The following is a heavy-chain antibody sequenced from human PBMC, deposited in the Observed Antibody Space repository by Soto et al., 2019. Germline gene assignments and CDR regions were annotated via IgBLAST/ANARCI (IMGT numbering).Heavy chain of an antibody. CDR1: GGSLSSGDYY. D-gene: IGHD3-22*01. V-gene: IGHV4-30-4*01. CDR2: IYYSGST. Sequence: PSETLSLTCTVSGGSLSSGDYYWSWIRQPPGKGLEWIGYIYYSGSTYYNPSLKSRVTISVDTSKNQFSLKLSSVTAADTAVYYCARGSKDYYDSSPGPYFDYWGQGTLVTVSS. CDR3: ARGSKDYYDSSPGPYFDY. J-gene: IGHJ4*02.